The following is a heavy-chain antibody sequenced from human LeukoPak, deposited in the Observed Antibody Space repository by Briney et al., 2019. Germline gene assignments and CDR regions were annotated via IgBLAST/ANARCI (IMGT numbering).Heavy chain of an antibody. CDR2: IYYSGST. J-gene: IGHJ3*02. CDR1: GGSISSSSYY. Sequence: SSETLSLTCTVSGGSISSSSYYWGWIRQPPGKGLEWIGSIYYSGSTYYNPSLKSRVTISVDTSKNQFSLKLSSVTAADTAVYYCARDVSGGRWLQTRRAGAFDIWGQGTMVTVSS. D-gene: IGHD5-24*01. CDR3: ARDVSGGRWLQTRRAGAFDI. V-gene: IGHV4-39*07.